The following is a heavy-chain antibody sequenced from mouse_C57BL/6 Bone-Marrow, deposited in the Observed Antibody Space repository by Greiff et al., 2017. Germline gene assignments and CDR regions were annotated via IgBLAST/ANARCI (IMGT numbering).Heavy chain of an antibody. Sequence: VQLQQSGPELVKPGASVKISCKASGYAFSSSSMNWVKQRPGKGLEWIGRIYPGDGDTNYNGKFKGKATLTADKSSSTAYMQLSSLTSEDSAVYFCARSDYYGSSSWFAYWGQGTLVTVSA. J-gene: IGHJ3*01. CDR3: ARSDYYGSSSWFAY. CDR1: GYAFSSSS. V-gene: IGHV1-82*01. D-gene: IGHD1-1*01. CDR2: IYPGDGDT.